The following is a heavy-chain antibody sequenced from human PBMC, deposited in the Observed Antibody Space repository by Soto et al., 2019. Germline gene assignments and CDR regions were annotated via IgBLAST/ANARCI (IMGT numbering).Heavy chain of an antibody. V-gene: IGHV1-18*04. CDR1: GYTFTTYG. J-gene: IGHJ6*02. D-gene: IGHD1-26*01. CDR3: ARGGQECSNSGCGYIYDGMDV. CDR2: ISVYNGNR. Sequence: GASVKVSCKASGYTFTTYGISWVRQAPGQGLEWMGWISVYNGNRHFAEGLRGRITMTTNTTTSTADMELRSLSSDDTAVYYCARGGQECSNSGCGYIYDGMDVWGQGTTVTVSS.